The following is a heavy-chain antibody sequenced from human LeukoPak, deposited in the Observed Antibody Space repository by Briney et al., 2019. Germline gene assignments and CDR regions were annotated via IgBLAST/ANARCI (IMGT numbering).Heavy chain of an antibody. CDR2: INPDGSET. CDR1: GFTFSTYW. V-gene: IGHV3-7*02. CDR3: ARVGGSYSIDY. J-gene: IGHJ4*02. Sequence: GGSLRLSCAASGFTFSTYWMTWVRQAPGKGLEWVANINPDGSETYYVDSVKGRFTISRDNAKNTLSLQMNSLRAEDTAVYYCARVGGSYSIDYWGQGTLVTVSS. D-gene: IGHD1-26*01.